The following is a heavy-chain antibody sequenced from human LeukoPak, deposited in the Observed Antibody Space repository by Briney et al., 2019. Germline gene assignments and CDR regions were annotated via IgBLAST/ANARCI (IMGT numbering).Heavy chain of an antibody. J-gene: IGHJ4*02. CDR2: INYSGST. CDR1: GGSFSGYY. Sequence: SETLSLTCAVYGGSFSGYYWSWIRQPPGKGLEWIGEINYSGSTNYHPSLKSRVTISVDTSKNQFSLKLTSVTAADAAVYYCARGRYYDSSGYYLDYWGQGTLVTVSS. D-gene: IGHD3-22*01. CDR3: ARGRYYDSSGYYLDY. V-gene: IGHV4-34*01.